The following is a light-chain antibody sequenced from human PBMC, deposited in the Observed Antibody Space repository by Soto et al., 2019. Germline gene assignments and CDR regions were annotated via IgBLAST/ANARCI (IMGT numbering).Light chain of an antibody. J-gene: IGKJ5*01. Sequence: DIQMTQSPSSLSASVEDRVIITCRASQSIGKHLNWYQHKPGKAPKFLIYAASNLQSGVPSRFSGSGSGTDFTLTVNSLQPEDFATYYCQQGYTSAITFGQGTRLEIK. V-gene: IGKV1-39*01. CDR2: AAS. CDR3: QQGYTSAIT. CDR1: QSIGKH.